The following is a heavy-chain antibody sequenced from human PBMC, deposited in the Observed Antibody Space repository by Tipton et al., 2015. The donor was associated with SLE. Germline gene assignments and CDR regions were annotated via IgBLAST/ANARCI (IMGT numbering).Heavy chain of an antibody. V-gene: IGHV4-34*01. J-gene: IGHJ6*03. CDR2: ISHGGST. D-gene: IGHD3-3*01. Sequence: TLSLTCSLYGGTFTGYHWSWIRQSPGKELELIGGISHGGSTNYNPSLKNRVTISLDTSKKGFSLELTSMTAADTAVYYCARGVMGFWSYYYMDVWGKGTTVTVSS. CDR1: GGTFTGYH. CDR3: ARGVMGFWSYYYMDV.